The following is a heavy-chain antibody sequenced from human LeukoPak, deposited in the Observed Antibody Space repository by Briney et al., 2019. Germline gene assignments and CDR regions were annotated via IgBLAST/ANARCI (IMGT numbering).Heavy chain of an antibody. CDR3: TRAYDSVTYSSFDY. CDR2: INTDGSGT. J-gene: IGHJ4*02. D-gene: IGHD3-10*01. Sequence: GGSLRLSCAASGFSFTSYWMHWVRQAPGKGLVWISCINTDGSGTTYADSVKGRFTISRDNAKNTLYLQMNGLRAEDTAVYYCTRAYDSVTYSSFDYWGQGTLVTVTS. CDR1: GFSFTSYW. V-gene: IGHV3-74*01.